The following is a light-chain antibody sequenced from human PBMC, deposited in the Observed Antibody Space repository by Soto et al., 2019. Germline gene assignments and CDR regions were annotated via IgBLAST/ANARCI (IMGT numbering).Light chain of an antibody. CDR1: MRDVGAYNL. Sequence: QSALTQPASVSGSAGQSITISCSGTMRDVGAYNLVSWYQQHPGTAPKRIIYEVRNRPSGISSRFSGSRSGNTASLTISGLQPEDEGDYYCSAYTARSPLVFGGGTKLTV. V-gene: IGLV2-14*01. J-gene: IGLJ3*02. CDR3: SAYTARSPLV. CDR2: EVR.